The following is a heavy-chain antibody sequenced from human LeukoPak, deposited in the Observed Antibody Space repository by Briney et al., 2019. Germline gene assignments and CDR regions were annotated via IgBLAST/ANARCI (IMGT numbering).Heavy chain of an antibody. J-gene: IGHJ4*02. CDR1: GYSISSGYY. Sequence: SETLSLTCTVSGYSISSGYYWGWIRQPPGRGLEWIVSIYYRGSTYYNPSLKSRVTISVDTSKNQFSLKLSSVTAADTAVYYCAREAETWRGSFDYWGQGTLVTASS. V-gene: IGHV4-38-2*02. CDR3: AREAETWRGSFDY. D-gene: IGHD3-3*01. CDR2: IYYRGST.